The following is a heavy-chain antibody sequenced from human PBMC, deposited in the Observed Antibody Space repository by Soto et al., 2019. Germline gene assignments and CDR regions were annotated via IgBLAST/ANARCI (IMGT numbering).Heavy chain of an antibody. Sequence: EVQLVESGGGLFQLGGPPRLSCAALGFTFSRYEMNWFRQAPGKGLEGVSYISSSGSTIYYADSVKGRFTISRDNAKSALYLQMNSLRAEDTAVYYCARRDYYAFDYWGQGTPVTVSS. V-gene: IGHV3-48*03. D-gene: IGHD3-10*01. CDR2: ISSSGSTI. CDR3: ARRDYYAFDY. CDR1: GFTFSRYE. J-gene: IGHJ4*02.